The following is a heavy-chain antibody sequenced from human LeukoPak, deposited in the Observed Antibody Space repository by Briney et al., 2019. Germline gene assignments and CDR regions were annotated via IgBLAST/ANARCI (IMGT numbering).Heavy chain of an antibody. CDR3: FGGPRGYYFDY. D-gene: IGHD3-16*01. Sequence: GASLQISCKGSGSSFTSYWIGWVRQMPGKVLEWMGIMYPGDSDTRYSPSFQGQVTISADKSISTAYLQWSSLKASDTAMYYCFGGPRGYYFDYWGQGTLVTVSS. CDR1: GSSFTSYW. CDR2: MYPGDSDT. V-gene: IGHV5-51*01. J-gene: IGHJ4*02.